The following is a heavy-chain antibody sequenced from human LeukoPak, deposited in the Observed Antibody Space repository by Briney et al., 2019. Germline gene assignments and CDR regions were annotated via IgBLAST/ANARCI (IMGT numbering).Heavy chain of an antibody. D-gene: IGHD3-10*01. V-gene: IGHV4-59*01. Sequence: SVTLSLTCTVSGGSITSYYWSWLPQSPGKGLDWISFIAASGSTYYNPSLKSRVTISLHTSKKQFSLKLTSVTAPDTAVYYCARDFGPSRGFDYWGQGTLVTVSS. J-gene: IGHJ4*02. CDR2: IAASGST. CDR3: ARDFGPSRGFDY. CDR1: GGSITSYY.